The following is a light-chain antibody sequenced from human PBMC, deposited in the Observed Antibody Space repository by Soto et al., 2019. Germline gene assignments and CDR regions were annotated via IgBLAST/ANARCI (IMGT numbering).Light chain of an antibody. CDR2: GAS. V-gene: IGKV3-20*01. CDR1: QSVSSSY. Sequence: EIVLTQSPGTLSLSPGERATLSCRASQSVSSSYLAWYQQKPGQAPRLLIYGASSSATGIPDRFSGSGSGTDFTITISRLEPEDFAVYYCQQYGSSPLFTFGPGNKVDIK. CDR3: QQYGSSPLFT. J-gene: IGKJ3*01.